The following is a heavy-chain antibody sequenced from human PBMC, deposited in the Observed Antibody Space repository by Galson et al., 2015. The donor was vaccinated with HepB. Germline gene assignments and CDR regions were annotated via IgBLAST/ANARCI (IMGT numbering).Heavy chain of an antibody. D-gene: IGHD2-15*01. V-gene: IGHV5-10-1*01. CDR1: GYSFTTYW. Sequence: QSGAEVKKPGESLRISCQGSGYSFTTYWINWLRQMPGKGLEWVGRIDPSGSYADYSPSFRGHVTISADQSINTAYLQWGSLKASDTAMYYCARRYCTGGSCYSGFDYWGQGTLVTVSS. J-gene: IGHJ4*02. CDR2: IDPSGSYA. CDR3: ARRYCTGGSCYSGFDY.